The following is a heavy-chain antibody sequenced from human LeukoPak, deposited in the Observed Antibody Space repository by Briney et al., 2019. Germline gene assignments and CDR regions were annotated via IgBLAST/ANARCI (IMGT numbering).Heavy chain of an antibody. D-gene: IGHD6-13*01. CDR2: IYYSGST. Sequence: SETLFLTCTVSGGSISSSSYYWGWIRQPPGKGLEWIGSIYYSGSTYYNPSLKSRVTISVDTSKNQFSLKLSSVTAADTAVYYCARPISSSWYGGWFDPWGQGTLVTVSS. CDR1: GGSISSSSYY. CDR3: ARPISSSWYGGWFDP. J-gene: IGHJ5*02. V-gene: IGHV4-39*01.